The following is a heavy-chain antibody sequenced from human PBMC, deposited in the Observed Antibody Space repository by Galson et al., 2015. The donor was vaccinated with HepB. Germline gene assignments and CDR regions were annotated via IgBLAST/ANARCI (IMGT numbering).Heavy chain of an antibody. CDR3: ARSTVYYDILTGYTTNWFDP. J-gene: IGHJ5*02. CDR2: INPSGGST. V-gene: IGHV1-46*04. Sequence: SVKVSCKASGYTFTSYYMHWVRQAPGQGPEWMGIINPSGGSTSYAQKLQGRVTMTRDTSTSTVYMGLSSLRSEDTAVYYCARSTVYYDILTGYTTNWFDPWGQGTLVTVSP. D-gene: IGHD3-9*01. CDR1: GYTFTSYY.